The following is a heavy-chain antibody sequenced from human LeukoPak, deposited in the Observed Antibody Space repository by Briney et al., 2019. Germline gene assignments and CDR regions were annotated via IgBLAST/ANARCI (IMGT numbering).Heavy chain of an antibody. D-gene: IGHD3-10*01. CDR1: GFTFSSSA. V-gene: IGHV3-23*01. CDR3: AKGYYGSGSYGWFDY. CDR2: ISGSGDRT. J-gene: IGHJ4*02. Sequence: GGSLRLSCAASGFTFSSSAMSWVRQAPGKGLEWVSTISGSGDRTYYADSVKGRFTISRDNSKNTLFLHMNSPRAEDTAVYSCAKGYYGSGSYGWFDYWGQGTLVTVSS.